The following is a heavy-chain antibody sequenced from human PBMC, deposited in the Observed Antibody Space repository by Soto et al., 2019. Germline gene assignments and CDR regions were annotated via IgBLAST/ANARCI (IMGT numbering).Heavy chain of an antibody. Sequence: GGSLRLSCAASGFTFSDAWMSWVRQAPGKGLEWVGRIKSRSNGGTTDYAGPVKGRFTISRDDSKKTLYVQMNSLKIEDTAVYYCITIIPNGKWELGLWGQGTLVPVSS. CDR1: GFTFSDAW. J-gene: IGHJ4*02. D-gene: IGHD1-26*01. CDR2: IKSRSNGGTT. CDR3: ITIIPNGKWELGL. V-gene: IGHV3-15*05.